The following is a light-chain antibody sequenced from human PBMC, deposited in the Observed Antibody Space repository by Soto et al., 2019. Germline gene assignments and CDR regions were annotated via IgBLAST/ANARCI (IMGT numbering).Light chain of an antibody. CDR2: AAS. CDR1: QTVSRY. CDR3: QQTYSNLWT. Sequence: DIQLTQSPSSLSASVGDTVTITCRASQTVSRYLNWYQQKSGTAPKLLIYAASTLHTGVPSRFSGRGSGTDFTLTINNLQREDFVDYFCQQTYSNLWTFGQGTKVEIK. V-gene: IGKV1-39*01. J-gene: IGKJ1*01.